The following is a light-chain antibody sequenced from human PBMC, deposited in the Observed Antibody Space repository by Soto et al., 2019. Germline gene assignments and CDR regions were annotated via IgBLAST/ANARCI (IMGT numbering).Light chain of an antibody. V-gene: IGKV1-39*01. CDR1: PSINSY. Sequence: DIQMTQSPSSLSASVGDRVTITCRASPSINSYLKWYQQKPGKAPKLLIYAASSLQSGVPSRFSGSGSGTDFTLTITSLQPEDFATYYCQQSYSAPRTFGQGTKVEIK. CDR3: QQSYSAPRT. CDR2: AAS. J-gene: IGKJ1*01.